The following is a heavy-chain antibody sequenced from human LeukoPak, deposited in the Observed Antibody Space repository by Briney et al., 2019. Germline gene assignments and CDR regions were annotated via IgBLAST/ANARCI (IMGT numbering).Heavy chain of an antibody. CDR1: GYTFTSYG. D-gene: IGHD1-26*01. V-gene: IGHV1-18*01. Sequence: ASVKVSCKASGYTFTSYGISWVRQAPGQGLEWMGWISAYNGNTNYAQKLQGRVTMTTDTSTSTAYMELRSLRSDDTAVYYCVVGATAFYYFDYWGQGTLVTVSS. CDR3: VVGATAFYYFDY. CDR2: ISAYNGNT. J-gene: IGHJ4*02.